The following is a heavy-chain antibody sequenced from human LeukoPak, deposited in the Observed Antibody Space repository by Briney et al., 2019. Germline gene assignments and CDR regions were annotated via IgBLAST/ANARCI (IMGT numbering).Heavy chain of an antibody. V-gene: IGHV3-48*03. CDR3: ARDITSRSYFDY. J-gene: IGHJ4*02. CDR1: GFTFSSYE. CDR2: ISRSGDTI. Sequence: PGGSLRLSCAASGFTFSSYEMNWVRQAPGKGLEWVSYISRSGDTIYYADSVKGRFTISRDNARNSLFLQMDSLRAEDTAVYYCARDITSRSYFDYWGQGTLVTVSS.